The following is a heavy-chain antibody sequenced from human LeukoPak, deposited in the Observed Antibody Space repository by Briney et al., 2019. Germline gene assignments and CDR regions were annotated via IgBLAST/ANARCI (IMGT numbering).Heavy chain of an antibody. CDR2: IKQDGSEK. CDR3: ASGYYYDSSGPPDYFDY. V-gene: IGHV3-7*01. J-gene: IGHJ4*02. CDR1: GSTFSSYW. D-gene: IGHD3-22*01. Sequence: GGSLRLSCAASGSTFSSYWMSWVRQAPGKGLEWVANIKQDGSEKYYVDSVKGRFTISRDNAKNSVYLQMNSLRAEDTAVYYCASGYYYDSSGPPDYFDYWGQGTLVTVSS.